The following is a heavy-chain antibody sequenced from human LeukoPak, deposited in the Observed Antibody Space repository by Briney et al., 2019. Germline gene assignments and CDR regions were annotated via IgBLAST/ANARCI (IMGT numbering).Heavy chain of an antibody. J-gene: IGHJ5*02. CDR2: INPNSGGT. CDR3: ARARVRATSWFDP. D-gene: IGHD1-26*01. CDR1: GYTFTVCY. V-gene: IGHV1-2*02. Sequence: ASVKVSFSGSGYTFTVCYMDGEREAPGQGLEWMGWINPNSGGTNYAQKFQGRVTMTRDTPISTAYMELSRLRSDHLPVYYCARARVRATSWFDPWGQGTLVTVSS.